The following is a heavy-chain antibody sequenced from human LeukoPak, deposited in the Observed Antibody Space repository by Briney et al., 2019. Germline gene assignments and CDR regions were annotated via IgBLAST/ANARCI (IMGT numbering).Heavy chain of an antibody. V-gene: IGHV1-8*01. CDR1: GYTFTSYD. CDR2: VNPNSGHT. J-gene: IGHJ4*02. Sequence: GASVKVSCKASGYTFTSYDINWVRQATGQGLEWMGWVNPNSGHTGYAQKFQGRVTMTRNTSISTAYMDLSSLRSEDTAVYYCARGAPGSYCSGGSCPYFAYWGQGTLVSVSS. D-gene: IGHD2-15*01. CDR3: ARGAPGSYCSGGSCPYFAY.